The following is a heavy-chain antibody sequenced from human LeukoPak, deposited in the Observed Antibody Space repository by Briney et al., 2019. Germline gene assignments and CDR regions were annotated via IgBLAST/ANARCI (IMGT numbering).Heavy chain of an antibody. CDR3: AKGDYDFWSGYFFYYYGMDV. J-gene: IGHJ6*02. V-gene: IGHV3-23*01. D-gene: IGHD3-3*01. CDR2: ISGSGGST. CDR1: GFTFSSYA. Sequence: GGSLRLSCAASGFTFSSYAMSWVRQAPGKGLEWVSAISGSGGSTYYADSVRGRFTISRDNSKNTLYLQMNSLRAEDTAVYYCAKGDYDFWSGYFFYYYGMDVWGQGTTVTVSS.